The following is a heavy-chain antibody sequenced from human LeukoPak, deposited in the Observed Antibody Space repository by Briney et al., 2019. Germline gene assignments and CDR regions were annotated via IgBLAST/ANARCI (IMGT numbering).Heavy chain of an antibody. CDR3: ARSDCSSTSCYLYYGSED. J-gene: IGHJ4*02. CDR2: IIPILGIA. Sequence: SVKVSCKASGYTFTGYYMHWVRQAPGQGLEWMGRIIPILGIANYAQKFQGRVTITADKSTSTAYMELSSLRSEDTAVYYCARSDCSSTSCYLYYGSEDWGQGTLVTVSS. CDR1: GYTFTGYY. V-gene: IGHV1-69*02. D-gene: IGHD2-2*01.